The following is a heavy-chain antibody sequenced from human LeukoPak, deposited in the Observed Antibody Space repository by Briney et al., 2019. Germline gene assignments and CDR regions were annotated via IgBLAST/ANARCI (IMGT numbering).Heavy chain of an antibody. Sequence: AGGSLRLSCAASGFTLSTYDMHWVRQVTGEALEWVSMIYEAGNTYYTGSAKGRFTISRENAKNSLYLQMHGLTAGDTAVYYCAREMSGSNDAFDIWGPGTMVTVSS. D-gene: IGHD3-10*01. V-gene: IGHV3-13*01. CDR2: IYEAGNT. CDR3: AREMSGSNDAFDI. J-gene: IGHJ3*02. CDR1: GFTLSTYD.